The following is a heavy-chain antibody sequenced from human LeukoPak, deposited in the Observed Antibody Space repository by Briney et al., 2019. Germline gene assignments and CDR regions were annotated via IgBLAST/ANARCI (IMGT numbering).Heavy chain of an antibody. CDR2: RDPENGET. J-gene: IGHJ4*02. CDR3: AREIVATIPPDY. Sequence: GASVKVSCKVSGYTLTDLSMQWVRQAPGKGLEWMGGRDPENGETIHAEKFQGRVTMTEDTSADTAYMELSSLRSDDTAIYYCAREIVATIPPDYWGQGTLVTVSS. CDR1: GYTLTDLS. D-gene: IGHD5-12*01. V-gene: IGHV1-24*01.